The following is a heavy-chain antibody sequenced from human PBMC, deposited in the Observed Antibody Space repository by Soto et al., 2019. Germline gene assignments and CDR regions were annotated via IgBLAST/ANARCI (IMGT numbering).Heavy chain of an antibody. J-gene: IGHJ4*02. CDR3: ARTLPNRQLFDS. Sequence: SETLSLTCTVSGGSISSYYWSWIRQPPGKGLEWIGYMYNTGSTIYNPSLKSRVTISVDTSKNQFSLKMNSVTAADTAVYYCARTLPNRQLFDSWSQGTLVTVSS. V-gene: IGHV4-59*01. D-gene: IGHD1-1*01. CDR2: MYNTGST. CDR1: GGSISSYY.